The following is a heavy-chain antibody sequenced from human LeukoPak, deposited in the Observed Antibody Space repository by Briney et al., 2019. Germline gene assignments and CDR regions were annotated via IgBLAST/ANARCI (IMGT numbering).Heavy chain of an antibody. D-gene: IGHD3-10*01. CDR1: GGTFSSYA. CDR2: VIPIFGTA. J-gene: IGHJ4*02. CDR3: ARDAFGESNFDY. V-gene: IGHV1-69*13. Sequence: SVKVSCKASGGTFSSYAISWVRQAPGQGLEWMGGVIPIFGTANYAQKFQGRVTITADESTSTAYMELSSLRSDDTAVYYCARDAFGESNFDYWGQGTLVTVSS.